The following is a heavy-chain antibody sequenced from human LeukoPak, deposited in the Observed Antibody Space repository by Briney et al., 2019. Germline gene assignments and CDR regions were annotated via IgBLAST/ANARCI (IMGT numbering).Heavy chain of an antibody. D-gene: IGHD5-12*01. CDR2: FSYSGST. V-gene: IGHV4-59*02. CDR3: ARGPLDSGYTYFDY. J-gene: IGHJ4*02. CDR1: GASVSSYY. Sequence: SETLSLTCTVSGASVSSYYWSWIRQPPGKGPEWIGYFSYSGSTNYNPSLKSRVTISVDTSKNQFSLNLSSVTAADTAVYYCARGPLDSGYTYFDYWGQETLVSVAS.